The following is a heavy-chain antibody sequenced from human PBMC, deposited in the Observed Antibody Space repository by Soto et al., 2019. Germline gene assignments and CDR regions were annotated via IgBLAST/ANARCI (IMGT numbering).Heavy chain of an antibody. Sequence: QVQLVQSGAEVKKPGSSVKVACKASGGIFSNYVLNWVRQAPGQGLEWMGGIIPIFGTGNYAQKFQGRVTITADESTTTASMELRRLRSEDTAVYYCARRYYNSSGYFDYWGQGTLVTVSS. CDR3: ARRYYNSSGYFDY. CDR2: IIPIFGTG. D-gene: IGHD3-22*01. J-gene: IGHJ4*02. CDR1: GGIFSNYV. V-gene: IGHV1-69*01.